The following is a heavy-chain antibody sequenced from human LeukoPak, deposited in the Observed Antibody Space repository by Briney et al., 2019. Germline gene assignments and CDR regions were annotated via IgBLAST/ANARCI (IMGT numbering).Heavy chain of an antibody. J-gene: IGHJ4*02. CDR1: GGSISSGGYS. V-gene: IGHV4-31*03. CDR2: IYFTGIT. CDR3: AREGCSGGSCYGTVGIDH. D-gene: IGHD2-15*01. Sequence: PSQTLSLTCTVSGGSISSGGYSWSWIRQFPGKGLEWIGYIYFTGITYYNPSLKSRATFSVDTSENEFSLSLRSVTAADTAVYYCAREGCSGGSCYGTVGIDHGGQGTLVTVSS.